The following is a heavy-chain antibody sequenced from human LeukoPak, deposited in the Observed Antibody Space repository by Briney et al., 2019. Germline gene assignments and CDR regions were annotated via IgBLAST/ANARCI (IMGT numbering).Heavy chain of an antibody. J-gene: IGHJ4*02. CDR3: ATFAGEHQAPFDY. V-gene: IGHV1-2*02. Sequence: GASVKVSCKASGYTFTSYGISWVRQAPGQGLEWMGWINPNTGGTNYAQKFQGRVTMTRDTSISTAYMELSRLRSDDTAVYYCATFAGEHQAPFDYWGQGTLVTVSS. CDR2: INPNTGGT. CDR1: GYTFTSYG. D-gene: IGHD1-26*01.